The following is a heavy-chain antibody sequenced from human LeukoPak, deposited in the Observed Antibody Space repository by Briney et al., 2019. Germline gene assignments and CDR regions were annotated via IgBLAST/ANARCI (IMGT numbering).Heavy chain of an antibody. CDR3: ARDSCSSTSCYNNWFDP. V-gene: IGHV4-4*07. D-gene: IGHD2-2*02. J-gene: IGHJ5*02. Sequence: SETLSLTCTVSGGSISSFYWSWIRQPAGKGLEWIGRFYTSGSTNYNPSLKSRVTMSVDKSKNQFSLKLNSVTAADTAVYYCARDSCSSTSCYNNWFDPWGQGTLVTVSS. CDR2: FYTSGST. CDR1: GGSISSFY.